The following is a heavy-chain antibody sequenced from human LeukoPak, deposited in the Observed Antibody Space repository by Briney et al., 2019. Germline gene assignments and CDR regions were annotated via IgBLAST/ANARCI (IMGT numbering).Heavy chain of an antibody. CDR2: IYHSGST. J-gene: IGHJ4*02. CDR3: ARWVGRPPPPLYYFDY. V-gene: IGHV4-30-2*01. Sequence: SETLALTCTVSGGSISSGGYYWSWIRQPPGKGLEWIGYIYHSGSTYYNPSLKSRVTISVDRSKTQFSLKLSSVTAADTAVYYCARWVGRPPPPLYYFDYWGQGTLVTVSS. CDR1: GGSISSGGYY. D-gene: IGHD2-15*01.